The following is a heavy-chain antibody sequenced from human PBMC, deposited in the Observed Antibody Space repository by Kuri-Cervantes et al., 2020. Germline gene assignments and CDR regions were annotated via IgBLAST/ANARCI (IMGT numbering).Heavy chain of an antibody. Sequence: GGSLRLSCAASGFTFDDYAMHWVRQAPGKGLEWVSGISWNSGSIGYADSVKGRFTISRDNAKNSLYLQMNSLRAEDTALYYCAQYKDADYDSSGYYYDAFDIWGQGTMVTVSS. J-gene: IGHJ3*02. CDR3: AQYKDADYDSSGYYYDAFDI. CDR1: GFTFDDYA. D-gene: IGHD3-22*01. CDR2: ISWNSGSI. V-gene: IGHV3-9*01.